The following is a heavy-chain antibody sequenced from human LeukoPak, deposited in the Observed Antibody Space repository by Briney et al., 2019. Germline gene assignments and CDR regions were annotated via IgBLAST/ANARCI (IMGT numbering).Heavy chain of an antibody. CDR1: GFTFSSYG. CDR2: IWYDGSNK. Sequence: GGSLRLFCAASGFTFSSYGMYWVRQAPGKGLEWLAVIWYDGSNKYYADSVKGRFIISRDNSKNTLYLQKNSLRADDTAVYYYARDRGSYFDYWGQGTLVTVSS. D-gene: IGHD3-16*01. V-gene: IGHV3-33*07. J-gene: IGHJ4*02. CDR3: ARDRGSYFDY.